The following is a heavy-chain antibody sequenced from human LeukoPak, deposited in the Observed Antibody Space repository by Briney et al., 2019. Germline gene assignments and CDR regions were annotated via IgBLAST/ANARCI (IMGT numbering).Heavy chain of an antibody. CDR3: ARDHMVTITYNWFDP. CDR1: GYTFGYYG. Sequence: ASVKVSCKASGYTFGYYGMSWARQAPGQGLEWVGWISPYSGTTTYGQKFQDRVTMTIDTATSTAYMEVRSLRFDDTAVYFCARDHMVTITYNWFDPWGQGTLVTVSS. CDR2: ISPYSGTT. J-gene: IGHJ5*02. V-gene: IGHV1-18*01. D-gene: IGHD2-21*02.